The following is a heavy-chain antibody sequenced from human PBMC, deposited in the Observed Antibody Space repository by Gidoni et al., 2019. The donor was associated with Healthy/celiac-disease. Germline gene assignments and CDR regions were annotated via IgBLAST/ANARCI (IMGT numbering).Heavy chain of an antibody. D-gene: IGHD2-2*01. CDR2: INHSGST. Sequence: QVQLQQWGAGLLKPSETLSLTCAVYGGSFSGYYWSWIRQPPGKGLEWIGEINHSGSTNYNPSLKSRVTISVDTSKNQFSLKLSSVTAADTAVYYCARAVVVPAATYYYYYYGMDVWGQGTTVTVSS. J-gene: IGHJ6*02. V-gene: IGHV4-34*01. CDR1: GGSFSGYY. CDR3: ARAVVVPAATYYYYYYGMDV.